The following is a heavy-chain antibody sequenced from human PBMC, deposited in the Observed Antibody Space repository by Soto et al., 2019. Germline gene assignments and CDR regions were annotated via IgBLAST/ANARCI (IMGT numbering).Heavy chain of an antibody. Sequence: GESLKISCKGSGYSFTSYWIGWVRQMPGKGLEWMGIIYPGDSDTRYSPSFQGQVTISADKSISTAYLQWSSLKASDTAMYYCASPGPYYYDSSGYPPLDDWGQGTLVTVSS. CDR3: ASPGPYYYDSSGYPPLDD. D-gene: IGHD3-22*01. CDR2: IYPGDSDT. CDR1: GYSFTSYW. V-gene: IGHV5-51*01. J-gene: IGHJ4*02.